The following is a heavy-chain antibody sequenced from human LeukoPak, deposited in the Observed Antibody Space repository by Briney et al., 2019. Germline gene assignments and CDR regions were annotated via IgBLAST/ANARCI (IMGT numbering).Heavy chain of an antibody. CDR3: ARGGPYCSSTSCYGFDY. CDR1: GGSFSGYY. J-gene: IGHJ4*02. Sequence: SETLSLTCAVYGGSFSGYYWSWIRQPPRKGLEWIGEINHSGSTNYNPSLKSRVTISVDTSKNQFSLKLSCVTAADTAVYYCARGGPYCSSTSCYGFDYWGQGTLVTVSS. V-gene: IGHV4-34*01. D-gene: IGHD2-2*01. CDR2: INHSGST.